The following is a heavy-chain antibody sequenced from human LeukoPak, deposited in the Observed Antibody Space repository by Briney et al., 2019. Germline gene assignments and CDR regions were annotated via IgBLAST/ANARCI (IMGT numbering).Heavy chain of an antibody. CDR3: AREYSSSSSLPD. CDR2: ISSSSSYI. J-gene: IGHJ4*02. D-gene: IGHD6-6*01. CDR1: GFTFSSYS. Sequence: GGSLRLSCAASGFTFSSYSMNWVRQAPGKGLEWVSSISSSSSYIYYADSVEGRFTISRDNAKNSLYLQMNSLRAEDTAVYYCAREYSSSSSLPDWGQGTLVTVSS. V-gene: IGHV3-21*01.